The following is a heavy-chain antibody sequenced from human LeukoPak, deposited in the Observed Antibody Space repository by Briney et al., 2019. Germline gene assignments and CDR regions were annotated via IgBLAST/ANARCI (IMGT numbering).Heavy chain of an antibody. CDR2: ISGSGGST. CDR1: GFTFSSYA. CDR3: AKDQRDIVVVPVRRGGFDY. V-gene: IGHV3-23*01. D-gene: IGHD2-2*01. Sequence: GGSQRLSCAASGFTFSSYAMSWVRQAPGKGLEWVSAISGSGGSTYYADSVKGRFTISRDNSKNTLYLQMNSLRAEDTAVYYCAKDQRDIVVVPVRRGGFDYWGQGTLVTVSS. J-gene: IGHJ4*02.